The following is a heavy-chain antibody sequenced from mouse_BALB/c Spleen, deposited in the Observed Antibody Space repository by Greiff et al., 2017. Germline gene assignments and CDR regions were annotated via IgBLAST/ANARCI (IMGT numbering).Heavy chain of an antibody. V-gene: IGHV5-9-4*01. D-gene: IGHD1-2*01. CDR3: ARETTATGYFDV. CDR1: GFTFSSYA. J-gene: IGHJ1*01. CDR2: ISSGGSYT. Sequence: EVQLQQSGGGLVKPGGSLKLSCAASGFTFSSYAMSWVRQSPEKRLEWVAEISSGGSYTYYPDTVTGRFTISRDNAKNTLYLEMSSLRSEDTAMYYCARETTATGYFDVWGAGTTVTVSS.